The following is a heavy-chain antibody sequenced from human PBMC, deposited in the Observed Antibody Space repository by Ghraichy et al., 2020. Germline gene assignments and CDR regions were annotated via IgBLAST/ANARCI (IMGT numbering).Heavy chain of an antibody. CDR1: GFTFSRYW. V-gene: IGHV3-74*01. CDR3: ARGGYNDFWSGYSPPPNWFDP. J-gene: IGHJ5*02. Sequence: GGSLRLSCAASGFTFSRYWMHWVRQAPGKGLVWVSRINSDGSSTSYADSVKGRFTISRENAKNTLYLQMNSLRAEDTAVYYCARGGYNDFWSGYSPPPNWFDPWGQGTLVTVSS. CDR2: INSDGSST. D-gene: IGHD3-3*01.